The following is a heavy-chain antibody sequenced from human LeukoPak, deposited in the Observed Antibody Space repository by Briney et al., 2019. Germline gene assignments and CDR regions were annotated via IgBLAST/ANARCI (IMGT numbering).Heavy chain of an antibody. CDR2: ISGSGGGT. CDR1: GFTFSSYA. V-gene: IGHV3-23*01. CDR3: AKVASADAQARLNY. Sequence: GGSLRLSCAASGFTFSSYAMSWVRQAPGKGLEWVSAISGSGGGTYYADSVKDRFTISRDYSNNTLYLQMNSLRADDTAVYYCAKVASADAQARLNYWGQGTLVTVSS. D-gene: IGHD6-19*01. J-gene: IGHJ4*02.